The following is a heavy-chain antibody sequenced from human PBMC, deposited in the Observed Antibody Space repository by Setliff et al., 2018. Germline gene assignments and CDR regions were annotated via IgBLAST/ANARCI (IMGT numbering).Heavy chain of an antibody. CDR2: ISAYNGNT. J-gene: IGHJ4*02. V-gene: IGHV1-18*01. D-gene: IGHD6-19*01. CDR1: GYTFTSYG. Sequence: ASVKVSCKASGYTFTSYGIRWVRQAPGQGLEWMGWISAYNGNTNYAQKLQGRVTITRDASASTAYMELSSLRSEDTAVYYCARRVRIAVLHLYYLEYWGQGTLVTVSS. CDR3: ARRVRIAVLHLYYLEY.